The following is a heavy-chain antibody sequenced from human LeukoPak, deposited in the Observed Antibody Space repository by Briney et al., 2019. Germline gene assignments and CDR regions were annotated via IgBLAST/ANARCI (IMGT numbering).Heavy chain of an antibody. V-gene: IGHV3-74*01. CDR1: GFTFSSSW. CDR2: IGDDGYHT. Sequence: SGGSLRLSCAASGFTFSSSWMHWVRQTPGKGLVWVLRIGDDGYHTSYADFVKGRFTISRDNAKSTLYLQMNSLRPEDTAVYYCATEVSTSLDPRGQGTLVTVAS. CDR3: ATEVSTSLDP. D-gene: IGHD5/OR15-5a*01. J-gene: IGHJ5*02.